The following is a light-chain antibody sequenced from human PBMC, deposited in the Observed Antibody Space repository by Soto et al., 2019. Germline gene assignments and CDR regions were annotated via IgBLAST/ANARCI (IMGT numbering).Light chain of an antibody. CDR2: EVS. CDR3: SSSTSSNTLV. J-gene: IGLJ3*02. Sequence: QSALTQPASVSGSPGQSITISCTGTSSDVGGYDYVSRYQQHPGKAPKLMISEVSNRPSGVSDRFSGSKSGNTASLTISGLQAEDEADYYCSSSTSSNTLVFGGGTKLTVL. CDR1: SSDVGGYDY. V-gene: IGLV2-14*01.